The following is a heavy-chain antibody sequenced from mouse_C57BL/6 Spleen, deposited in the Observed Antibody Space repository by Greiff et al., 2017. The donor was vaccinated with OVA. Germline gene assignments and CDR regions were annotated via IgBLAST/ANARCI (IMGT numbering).Heavy chain of an antibody. D-gene: IGHD2-3*01. Sequence: EVKLVESGEGLVKPGGSLKLSCAASGFTFSSYAMSWVRQTPEQRLEWVAYISSGGDYIYYADTVKGRFTISRDNARNTLYLQMSSLKSEDTAMYYSTRDPYYEGYYGGAMDEWGQGTSVTVSA. CDR3: TRDPYYEGYYGGAMDE. V-gene: IGHV5-9-1*02. CDR2: ISSGGDYI. J-gene: IGHJ4*01. CDR1: GFTFSSYA.